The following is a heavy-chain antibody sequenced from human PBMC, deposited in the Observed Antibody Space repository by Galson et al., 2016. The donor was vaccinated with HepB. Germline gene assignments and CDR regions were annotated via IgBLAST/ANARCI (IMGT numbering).Heavy chain of an antibody. CDR1: GFTFDDHA. J-gene: IGHJ4*02. CDR3: AKDKFGGVSYKSYSHFDY. V-gene: IGHV3-9*01. CDR2: ISWNSGSI. Sequence: SLRLSCAASGFTFDDHAMHWVRQAPGKGLEWVSRISWNSGSIGHADSVKGRFTISRDNAKNSLYLQMNSLRAEDTALYYCAKDKFGGVSYKSYSHFDYWGQGTLVTVSS. D-gene: IGHD3-10*01.